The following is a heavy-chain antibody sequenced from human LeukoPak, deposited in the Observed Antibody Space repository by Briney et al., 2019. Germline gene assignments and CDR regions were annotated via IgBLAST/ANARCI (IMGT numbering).Heavy chain of an antibody. CDR3: TAPRPRNRRTYGRDLDC. CDR2: IQRKSDGGAT. J-gene: IGHJ4*02. V-gene: IGHV3-15*01. D-gene: IGHD1-26*01. Sequence: SGGSLRLSRAVSGFNFNEAWMSWVRQAPGKGLEWVGRIQRKSDGGATNYAAPVRGRFTISRDDSKDTLYLQMSSLKTEDTAVYYCTAPRPRNRRTYGRDLDCWGQGTLVTVSS. CDR1: GFNFNEAW.